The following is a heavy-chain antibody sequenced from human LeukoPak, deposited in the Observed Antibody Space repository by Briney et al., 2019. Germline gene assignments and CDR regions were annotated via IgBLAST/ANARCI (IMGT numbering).Heavy chain of an antibody. CDR3: ARGVITFGGVIVIYFDY. V-gene: IGHV4-34*01. J-gene: IGHJ4*02. Sequence: SETLSLTCAVYGGSFSGYYWSWIRQPPGKGLEWIGEINHSGSTNYNPSLKSRVTISVDTSKNQFSLKLSSVTAADTAVYYCARGVITFGGVIVIYFDYWGRGTLVTVSS. CDR1: GGSFSGYY. D-gene: IGHD3-16*02. CDR2: INHSGST.